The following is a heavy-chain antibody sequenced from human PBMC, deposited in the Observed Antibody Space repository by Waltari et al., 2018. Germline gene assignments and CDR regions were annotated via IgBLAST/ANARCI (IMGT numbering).Heavy chain of an antibody. V-gene: IGHV4-34*01. D-gene: IGHD3-10*01. J-gene: IGHJ5*02. Sequence: QVQLQQWGAGLLKPSETLSLSCAVYGGPLSRYFWCLIRQSPRKGLEWIGEINHRGSTNYNPSLRGRVTISVDTSKNQFSLKLSSVTAADTAVYYCVRGAFEFYSSSFGKGGWFDPWGQGTPVTVSS. CDR3: VRGAFEFYSSSFGKGGWFDP. CDR2: INHRGST. CDR1: GGPLSRYF.